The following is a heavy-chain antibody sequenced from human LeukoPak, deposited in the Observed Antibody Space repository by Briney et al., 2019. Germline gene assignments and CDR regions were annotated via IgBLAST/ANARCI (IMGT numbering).Heavy chain of an antibody. V-gene: IGHV4-30-2*01. J-gene: IGHJ4*02. CDR3: ARVSIRGYDPFDY. Sequence: PSETLSLTCTVSGGSITSSSYYWGWIRQPPGKGLEWIGYIYHSGSTYYNPSLKSRVTISVDRSKNQFSLKLSSVTAADTAVYYCARVSIRGYDPFDYWGQGTLVTVSS. D-gene: IGHD5-12*01. CDR1: GGSITSSSYY. CDR2: IYHSGST.